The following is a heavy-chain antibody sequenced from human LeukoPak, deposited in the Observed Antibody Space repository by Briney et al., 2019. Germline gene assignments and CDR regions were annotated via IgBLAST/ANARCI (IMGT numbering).Heavy chain of an antibody. CDR1: GFTFSSYA. Sequence: GGSLRLSCAASGFTFSSYAMSWVRQAPGKGLEWVSAISGSGGSTYYADSVKGRFTISRDNSKNPLYLQMNSLRAEDTAVYYWAKDQSTSPRVYFDYWGQGTLVTVSS. J-gene: IGHJ4*02. V-gene: IGHV3-23*01. CDR3: AKDQSTSPRVYFDY. CDR2: ISGSGGST.